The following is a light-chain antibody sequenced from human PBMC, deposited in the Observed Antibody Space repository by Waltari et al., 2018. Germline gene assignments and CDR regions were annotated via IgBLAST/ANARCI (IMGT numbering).Light chain of an antibody. J-gene: IGKJ4*01. CDR3: QQRSNWPPAVT. CDR2: DAS. V-gene: IGKV3-11*01. Sequence: EIVLTQSPATLTLSPGERATLPCRASQSISSYFALYQQKPGQAPRLLIYDASTRATGIPARFSGSGSGTEFTLTISSLEPEDFAVYYCQQRSNWPPAVTFGGGTKVEIK. CDR1: QSISSY.